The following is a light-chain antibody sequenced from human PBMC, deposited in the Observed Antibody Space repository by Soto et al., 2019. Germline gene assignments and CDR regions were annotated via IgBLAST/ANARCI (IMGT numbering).Light chain of an antibody. Sequence: DIPMTQSPSSLSASVGDRVTITCRASHPISNYLNWYQHRPGKAPTLLIYAASTLKSGVPSRFSGSGSGTDFTLTISNLQPEDFATYYWQQSYSTLPITFGQGTRLEIK. CDR3: QQSYSTLPIT. V-gene: IGKV1-39*01. CDR2: AAS. J-gene: IGKJ5*01. CDR1: HPISNY.